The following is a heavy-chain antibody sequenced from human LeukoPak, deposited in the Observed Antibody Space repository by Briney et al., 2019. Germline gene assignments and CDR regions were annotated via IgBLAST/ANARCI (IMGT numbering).Heavy chain of an antibody. V-gene: IGHV3-23*01. J-gene: IGHJ4*02. CDR3: AKDRHGGWYQPRSFDY. D-gene: IGHD6-19*01. Sequence: GGSLRLSCAASGFTFSSYAMSWVRQAPGKGLEWVSAISGSGGSTYYADSVKGRFTISRDNSKNTLYLQMNSLRAEDTAVYYCAKDRHGGWYQPRSFDYWGQGTLVTVSS. CDR2: ISGSGGST. CDR1: GFTFSSYA.